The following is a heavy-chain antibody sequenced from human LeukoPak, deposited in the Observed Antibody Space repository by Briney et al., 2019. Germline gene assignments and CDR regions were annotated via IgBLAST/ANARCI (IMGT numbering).Heavy chain of an antibody. J-gene: IGHJ3*02. CDR1: GFTFSSYS. CDR3: ARDWVYCGNRAFDI. V-gene: IGHV3-21*01. Sequence: GGSLRLSCAASGFTFSSYSMNWVRQAPGKGLEWGSSISSSSSYIYYADSVKGRFTIYRDNAKKSLYLQMNSLRAEDTAVYYCARDWVYCGNRAFDIWGQGTIVTVSS. CDR2: ISSSSSYI. D-gene: IGHD4-23*01.